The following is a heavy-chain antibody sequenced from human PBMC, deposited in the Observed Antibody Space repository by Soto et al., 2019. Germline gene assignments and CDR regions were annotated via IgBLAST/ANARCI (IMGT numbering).Heavy chain of an antibody. D-gene: IGHD3-10*01. Sequence: ASVKVSCKASGYTFTGYYMHWVRQAPGQGLEWMGWINPNSGGTNYAQKFQGWVTMTRDTSISTAYMELSRLRSDDTAVYYCARGRRGKGFIRSYYYYGMDVWGQGTTVTVSS. CDR1: GYTFTGYY. CDR3: ARGRRGKGFIRSYYYYGMDV. J-gene: IGHJ6*02. CDR2: INPNSGGT. V-gene: IGHV1-2*04.